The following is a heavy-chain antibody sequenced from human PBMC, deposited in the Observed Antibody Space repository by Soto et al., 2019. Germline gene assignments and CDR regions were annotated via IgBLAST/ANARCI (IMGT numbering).Heavy chain of an antibody. V-gene: IGHV3-74*01. J-gene: IGHJ6*02. CDR1: GFTLSSDW. CDR3: ARALEWELLYYYYYGMDV. Sequence: GGSLRLSCAASGFTLSSDWMHWVRQAPGKGLVWVSRINSDGSSTSYADSVKGRFTISRDNAKNTLYLQMNSLIAEDTAVYYCARALEWELLYYYYYGMDVWGQGTTVTVSS. D-gene: IGHD1-26*01. CDR2: INSDGSST.